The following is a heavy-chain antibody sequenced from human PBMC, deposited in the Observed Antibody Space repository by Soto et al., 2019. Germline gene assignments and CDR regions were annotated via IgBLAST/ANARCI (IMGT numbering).Heavy chain of an antibody. V-gene: IGHV4-59*01. J-gene: IGHJ4*02. CDR1: GGSISSYD. Sequence: TSETLSLTCTVSGGSISSYDWSWIRQPPGKGLEWIGYIYYSGSTNYNPSLKSRVTISVDTSKNQFSLKLSSVTAADTAVYYCAREYDHGGEFDYWGQGTLVTVSS. D-gene: IGHD3-16*01. CDR3: AREYDHGGEFDY. CDR2: IYYSGST.